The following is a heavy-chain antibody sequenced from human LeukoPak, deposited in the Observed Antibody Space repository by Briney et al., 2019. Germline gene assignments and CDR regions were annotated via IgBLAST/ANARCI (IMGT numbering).Heavy chain of an antibody. Sequence: GGSLRLSCAASGFTFSNYAMHWVRQAPGKGLEWVALISYDKNNKYYADSAKGRFTISRDNSKNTLFVQMNSLRTEDTAVYYCARSGVQWQWLLTYDAFDIWGQGTMVTVSS. CDR2: ISYDKNNK. J-gene: IGHJ3*02. D-gene: IGHD6-19*01. CDR1: GFTFSNYA. CDR3: ARSGVQWQWLLTYDAFDI. V-gene: IGHV3-30-3*01.